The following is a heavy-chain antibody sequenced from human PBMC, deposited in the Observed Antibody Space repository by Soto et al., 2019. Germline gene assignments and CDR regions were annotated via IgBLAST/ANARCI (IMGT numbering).Heavy chain of an antibody. CDR1: GGSISSYY. V-gene: IGHV4-59*01. Sequence: PSETLSLTCTVSGGSISSYYWSRIRQPPGKGLEWIGYIYYSGSTYYNPSLKSRVTISVDTSKNQFSLKLSSVTAADTAVYYCARAGYSYGTGYYFDYWGQGTLVTVSS. CDR3: ARAGYSYGTGYYFDY. J-gene: IGHJ4*02. CDR2: IYYSGST. D-gene: IGHD5-18*01.